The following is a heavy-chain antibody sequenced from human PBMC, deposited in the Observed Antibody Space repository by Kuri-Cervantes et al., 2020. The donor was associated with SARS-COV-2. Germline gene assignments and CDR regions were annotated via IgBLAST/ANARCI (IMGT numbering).Heavy chain of an antibody. V-gene: IGHV3-30*18. D-gene: IGHD5-18*01. Sequence: GGSLRLSCAASGFTFSSYGMHRVRQAPGKGLEWVAVISYDGSNKYYADSVKGRFTISRDNSKNTLYLQMNSLRAEDTAVYYCAKDQGDSYGISYFDYWGQGTLVTVSS. CDR3: AKDQGDSYGISYFDY. CDR2: ISYDGSNK. J-gene: IGHJ4*02. CDR1: GFTFSSYG.